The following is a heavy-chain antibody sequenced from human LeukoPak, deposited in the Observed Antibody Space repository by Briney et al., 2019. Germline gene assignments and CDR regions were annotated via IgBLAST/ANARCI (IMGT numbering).Heavy chain of an antibody. V-gene: IGHV3-74*01. CDR2: ITNGGTT. CDR1: GFTFSVYS. J-gene: IGHJ4*02. D-gene: IGHD7-27*01. CDR3: ARDSWGIDY. Sequence: GGSLRLSCAASGFTFSVYSMNWVRQAPGKGLVWVSRITNGGTTTYADSVQGRFTISRDNAKNTLYLQMNSLRAEDTAMYYCARDSWGIDYWGQGTLVTVSS.